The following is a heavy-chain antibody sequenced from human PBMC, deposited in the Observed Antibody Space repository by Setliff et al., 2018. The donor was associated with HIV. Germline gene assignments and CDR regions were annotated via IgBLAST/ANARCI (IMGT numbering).Heavy chain of an antibody. Sequence: SETLSLTCTVSGGSISSGSYYWSWVRQPPGKGLEWIGEIHHSGSTNNNPSLKSRATISLAASKNQFSLKLRSVTVADTAVYFCARGPVVGFDSWGQGTLVTVSS. CDR3: ARGPVVGFDS. D-gene: IGHD2-15*01. V-gene: IGHV4-39*07. J-gene: IGHJ4*02. CDR2: IHHSGST. CDR1: GGSISSGSYY.